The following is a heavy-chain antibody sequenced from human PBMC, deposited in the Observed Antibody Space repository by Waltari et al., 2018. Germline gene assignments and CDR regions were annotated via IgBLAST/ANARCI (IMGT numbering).Heavy chain of an antibody. V-gene: IGHV1-69*01. CDR2: IVPVFGST. J-gene: IGHJ3*01. CDR3: ARGETYDLYALHV. CDR1: GGSFSDYA. Sequence: QSGAEVKKPGSSVKVSCKVSGGSFSDYAISWVRQAPGEGLEWMGGIVPVFGSTKYAQKFQARVKITADESTDTAYMDLGGLGSEDTAIYYCARGETYDLYALHVWGQGTLVTV. D-gene: IGHD3-3*01.